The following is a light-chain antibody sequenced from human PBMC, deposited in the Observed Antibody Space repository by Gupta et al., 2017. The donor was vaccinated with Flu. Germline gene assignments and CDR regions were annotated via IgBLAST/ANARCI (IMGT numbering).Light chain of an antibody. Sequence: EILMTQSPATLSVSPGERATLSCRASQSVSSNLAWYQQKPGQAPRLLIHGASIRATGIPARFSGSGSGTEFTLIISSLQSEDFAVYYCQQYNNRPPWTFGQGTKVEIK. V-gene: IGKV3D-15*01. CDR2: GAS. CDR3: QQYNNRPPWT. J-gene: IGKJ1*01. CDR1: QSVSSN.